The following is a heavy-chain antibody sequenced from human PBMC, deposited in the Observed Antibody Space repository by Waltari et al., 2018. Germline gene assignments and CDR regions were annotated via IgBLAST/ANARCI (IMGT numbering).Heavy chain of an antibody. CDR1: GGSISSSSYY. D-gene: IGHD3-22*01. V-gene: IGHV4-39*07. CDR2: IYYSGST. Sequence: QLQLQESGPGLVKPSETLSLTCTVSGGSISSSSYYWGWIRQPPGKGLEWIGSIYYSGSTNYNPSLKSRVTISVDTSKNQFSLKLSSVTAADTAVYYCASFHYDSSGAYDYWGQGTLVTASS. CDR3: ASFHYDSSGAYDY. J-gene: IGHJ4*02.